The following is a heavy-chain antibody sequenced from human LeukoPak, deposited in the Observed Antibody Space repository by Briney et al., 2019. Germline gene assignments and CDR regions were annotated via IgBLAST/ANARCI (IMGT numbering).Heavy chain of an antibody. CDR2: ISAYNGNT. J-gene: IGHJ4*02. CDR3: ARDQTPVTLFDY. Sequence: ASVKVSCKASGYTFTGYYMHWVRQAPGQGLEWMGWISAYNGNTNYAQKLQGRVTMTTDTSTSTAYMELRSLRSDDTAVYYCARDQTPVTLFDYWGQGTLVTVSS. V-gene: IGHV1-18*04. D-gene: IGHD4-23*01. CDR1: GYTFTGYY.